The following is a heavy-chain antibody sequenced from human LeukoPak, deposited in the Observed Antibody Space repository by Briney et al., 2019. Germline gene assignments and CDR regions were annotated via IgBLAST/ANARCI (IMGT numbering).Heavy chain of an antibody. CDR3: ARDQVGYGLDY. J-gene: IGHJ4*02. D-gene: IGHD5-18*01. CDR1: GGPISNQY. V-gene: IGHV4-59*11. Sequence: SETLSLTCIVSGGPISNQYWSWIRQPPGQGLEWIGYIFDTGNTNYNPSLKSRVAISLDTSKNQFSLKLRSVTAADTAVYYCARDQVGYGLDYWGQGTLVTVSS. CDR2: IFDTGNT.